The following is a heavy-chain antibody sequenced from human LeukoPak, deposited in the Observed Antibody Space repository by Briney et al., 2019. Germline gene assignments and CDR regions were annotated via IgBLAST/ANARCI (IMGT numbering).Heavy chain of an antibody. CDR2: IYYSGIT. CDR3: ARDRRSGKLAYFDY. J-gene: IGHJ4*02. D-gene: IGHD2-15*01. CDR1: GGSISSYY. V-gene: IGHV4-59*01. Sequence: PSETLSLTCTVSGGSISSYYWSWIRQPPGKGLERIGYIYYSGITNYNPSLKSRVTISVDTSKNQFSLKLSSVTAADTAVYYCARDRRSGKLAYFDYWGQGTLVTVSS.